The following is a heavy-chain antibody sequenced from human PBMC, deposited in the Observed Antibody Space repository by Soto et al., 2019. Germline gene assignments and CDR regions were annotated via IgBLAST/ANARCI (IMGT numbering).Heavy chain of an antibody. D-gene: IGHD6-19*01. J-gene: IGHJ5*02. V-gene: IGHV4-30-2*01. Sequence: SETLSLTCNMSGDSYSISTYSWSWIRQPPGKALQWIGFIYQSGVTSYNPSLASRVSISLDRSNNQCSLRLKSVTAADTAVYFCAGMPYTSGLRFDPWGPGTLVTVSS. CDR2: IYQSGVT. CDR1: GDSYSISTYS. CDR3: AGMPYTSGLRFDP.